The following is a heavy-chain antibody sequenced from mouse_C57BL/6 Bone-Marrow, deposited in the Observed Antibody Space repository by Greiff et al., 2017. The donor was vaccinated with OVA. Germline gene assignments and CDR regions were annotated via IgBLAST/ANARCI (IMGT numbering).Heavy chain of an antibody. CDR1: GYAFSSYW. CDR2: IYPGDGDT. V-gene: IGHV1-80*01. CDR3: ARSNTHDAMDY. D-gene: IGHD5-2*01. Sequence: VKLQESGAELVKPGASVKISCKASGYAFSSYWMNWVKQRPGKGLEWIGQIYPGDGDTNYNGKFKGKATLTADKSSSTAYMQLSSLTSEDSAVYYCARSNTHDAMDYWGQGTSVTVSS. J-gene: IGHJ4*01.